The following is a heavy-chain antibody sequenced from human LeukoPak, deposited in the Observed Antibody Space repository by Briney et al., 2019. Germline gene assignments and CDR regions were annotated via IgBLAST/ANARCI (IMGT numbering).Heavy chain of an antibody. CDR2: IYTSGST. D-gene: IGHD3-3*01. CDR3: ARHGPRGDFWSCYYYYYYYYMDV. J-gene: IGHJ6*03. CDR1: GGSISSYY. V-gene: IGHV4-4*09. Sequence: SETLSLTCTVSGGSISSYYWSWIRQPPGKGLEWIGYIYTSGSTNYNPSLKSRVTISVDTSKNQFSLKLSSVTAADTAVHYCARHGPRGDFWSCYYYYYYYYMDVWGKGTTVTVSS.